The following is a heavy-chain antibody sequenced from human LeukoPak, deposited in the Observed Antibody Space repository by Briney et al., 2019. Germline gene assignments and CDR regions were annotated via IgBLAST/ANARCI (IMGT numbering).Heavy chain of an antibody. Sequence: SETLSLTCTVSGGSISSSSYYWGWIRQPPGKGLEWIGSIYYSGSTYYNPSLKSRVTISVDTSKNQFSLKLSSVTAADTAVYYCARHAYYDFWSGFRALRSFDPWGQGTLVTVSS. CDR1: GGSISSSSYY. V-gene: IGHV4-39*01. CDR3: ARHAYYDFWSGFRALRSFDP. D-gene: IGHD3-3*01. J-gene: IGHJ5*02. CDR2: IYYSGST.